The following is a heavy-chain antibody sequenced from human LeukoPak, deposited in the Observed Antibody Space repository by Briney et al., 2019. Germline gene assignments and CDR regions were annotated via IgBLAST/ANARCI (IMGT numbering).Heavy chain of an antibody. V-gene: IGHV4-39*07. D-gene: IGHD6-13*01. CDR2: IYYSGTT. CDR3: AGDSSFDY. CDR1: GGSISSSSYY. Sequence: SDTLSLTCTVSGGSISSSSYYWGWIRQPPGKGLEWIGSIYYSGTTYYNPSLKSRVTISVDTSKNQFSLKLSSVTAADTAVYYCAGDSSFDYWGQGTLVTVSS. J-gene: IGHJ4*02.